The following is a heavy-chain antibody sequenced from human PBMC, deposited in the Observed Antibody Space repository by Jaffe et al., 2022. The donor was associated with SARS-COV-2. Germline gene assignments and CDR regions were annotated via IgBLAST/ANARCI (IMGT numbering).Heavy chain of an antibody. CDR3: AREPRELQWLGEVPSYYYYYMDV. J-gene: IGHJ6*03. CDR1: GGSISSGNYY. V-gene: IGHV4-61*01. Sequence: QVQLQESGPGLVKASETLSLTCTVSGGSISSGNYYWSWIRQPPGKGLEWIGYIYYSGSTKYNPSLKSRVTILADTSKNQFSLRLNSVTAADTAVYFCAREPRELQWLGEVPSYYYYYMDVWGKGTTVTVSS. CDR2: IYYSGST. D-gene: IGHD3-10*01.